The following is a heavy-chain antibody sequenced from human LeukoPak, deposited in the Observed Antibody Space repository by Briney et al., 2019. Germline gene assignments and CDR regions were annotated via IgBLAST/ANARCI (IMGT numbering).Heavy chain of an antibody. J-gene: IGHJ4*02. V-gene: IGHV3-7*03. D-gene: IGHD3-10*01. CDR1: GFTFSSYW. CDR3: ARGLSGNYYGSGSYYHFDY. Sequence: GGSLRLSCAASGFTFSSYWMSWVRQAPGKGLEWVANIKQDGSEKYYVDSVKGRFTISRDNAKNSLYLQMNSLRAEDTAVYYCARGLSGNYYGSGSYYHFDYWGQGTLVTVSS. CDR2: IKQDGSEK.